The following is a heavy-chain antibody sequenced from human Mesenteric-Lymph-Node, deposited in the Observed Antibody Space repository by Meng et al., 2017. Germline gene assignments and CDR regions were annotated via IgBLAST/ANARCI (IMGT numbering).Heavy chain of an antibody. D-gene: IGHD3-22*01. V-gene: IGHV3-13*01. J-gene: IGHJ6*02. CDR1: GFTFSSYD. Sequence: GESLKISCAASGFTFSSYDMYWVRQATGKGLEWVSAIGTAGDTYYPGSVKGRFTISRENAKNSLYLQMNSLRAGDTAVYYCARGNYYDSSGYPAYGMDVWGQGTTVTVSS. CDR3: ARGNYYDSSGYPAYGMDV. CDR2: IGTAGDT.